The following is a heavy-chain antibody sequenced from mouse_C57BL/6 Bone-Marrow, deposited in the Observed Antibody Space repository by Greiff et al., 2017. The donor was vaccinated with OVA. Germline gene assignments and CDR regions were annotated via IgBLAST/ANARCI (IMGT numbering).Heavy chain of an antibody. J-gene: IGHJ3*01. V-gene: IGHV1-62-2*01. CDR2: FYPGSGSI. CDR3: ARHEAYYSNYDY. Sequence: VQLVEAGAERVKSGASVKLSCKASGYTFTEYTIHWVKQRSGQGLEWIGWFYPGSGSIKYNEKFKDKATLTADKSSSTVYMELSRLTSEDSAVYFCARHEAYYSNYDYWGQGTLVTVSA. D-gene: IGHD2-5*01. CDR1: GYTFTEYT.